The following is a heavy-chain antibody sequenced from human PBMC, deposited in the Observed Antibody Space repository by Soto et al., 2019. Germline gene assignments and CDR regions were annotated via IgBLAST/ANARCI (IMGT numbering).Heavy chain of an antibody. V-gene: IGHV2-5*02. CDR1: GFSLSTSGVG. D-gene: IGHD4-17*01. CDR2: IYWDDDK. Sequence: SGPTLVNPTQTLTLTCTFSGFSLSTSGVGVGWIRQPPGKALEWLALIYWDDDKRYSPSLKSRLTITKDTSKNQVVLTMTNMDPVDTATYYCALSPSTDDYGDYVWFDPWGQGTLVTVSS. CDR3: ALSPSTDDYGDYVWFDP. J-gene: IGHJ5*02.